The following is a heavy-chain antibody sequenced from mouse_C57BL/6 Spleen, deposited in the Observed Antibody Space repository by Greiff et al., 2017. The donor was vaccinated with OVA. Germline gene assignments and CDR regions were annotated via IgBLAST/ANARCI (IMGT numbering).Heavy chain of an antibody. Sequence: VHVKQSGTVLARPGASVKMSCKTSGYTFTSYWMHWVKQRPGQGLEWIGAIYPGNSDTSYNQKFKGKAKLTAVTSASTAYMELSSLTNEDSAVYYCTRGDDGYHWYFDVWGTGTTVTVSS. J-gene: IGHJ1*03. CDR2: IYPGNSDT. CDR3: TRGDDGYHWYFDV. V-gene: IGHV1-5*01. D-gene: IGHD2-3*01. CDR1: GYTFTSYW.